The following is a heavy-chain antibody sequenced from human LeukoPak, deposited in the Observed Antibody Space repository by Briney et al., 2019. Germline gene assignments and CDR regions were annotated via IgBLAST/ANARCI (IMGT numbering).Heavy chain of an antibody. CDR3: AKDTIFGVVIAFYFDY. V-gene: IGHV3-23*01. D-gene: IGHD3-3*01. CDR2: ISGSGGST. CDR1: GFTFSSYA. J-gene: IGHJ4*02. Sequence: PGGSLRLSCAASGFTFSSYAMSWVRQAPGKGLEWVSAISGSGGSTYYADSVKGRFTISRDNSKNTLYLQMNSLRAEDTAVYYCAKDTIFGVVIAFYFDYWGQGTLVTVS.